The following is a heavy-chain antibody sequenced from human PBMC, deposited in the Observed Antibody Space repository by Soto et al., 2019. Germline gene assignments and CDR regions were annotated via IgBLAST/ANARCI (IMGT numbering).Heavy chain of an antibody. V-gene: IGHV4-30-4*01. CDR1: GGSISTDDYY. J-gene: IGHJ4*02. Sequence: QVQLQESGPGLVKPSQTLSLTCTVSGGSISTDDYYWTWIRQSPGRGLEWIGYIYFSGDTYYNPSLKSRLTISIDASKNQFSLKLRSVTAADTAVYYCARSTGRYWGQGTLVTVSS. CDR3: ARSTGRY. CDR2: IYFSGDT. D-gene: IGHD2-21*01.